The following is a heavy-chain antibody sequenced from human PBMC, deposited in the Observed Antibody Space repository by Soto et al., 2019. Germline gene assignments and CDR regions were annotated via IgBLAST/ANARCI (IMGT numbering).Heavy chain of an antibody. D-gene: IGHD1-26*01. Sequence: QVPLVQSGPEVKKPGASVKVSCKTSGYTPTNYDIGWVRQAPGQGLEYMGWISAYNGNTNYARQLQDRVTLTTDTSTRTAYLELRSLQSDDTAIYYCVRGFYRRGAYYAVDIWGQGTLVTVSS. CDR1: GYTPTNYD. CDR3: VRGFYRRGAYYAVDI. J-gene: IGHJ1*01. V-gene: IGHV1-18*01. CDR2: ISAYNGNT.